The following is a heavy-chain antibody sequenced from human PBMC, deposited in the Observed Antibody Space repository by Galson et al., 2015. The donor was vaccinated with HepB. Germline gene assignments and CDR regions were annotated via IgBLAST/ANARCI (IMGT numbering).Heavy chain of an antibody. J-gene: IGHJ4*02. CDR1: GFTFSSYS. Sequence: SLRLSCAASGFTFSSYSMNWVRQAPGKGLEWVAVISYDGSNKYYADSVKGRFTISRDNSKNTLYLQMNSLRAEDTAVYYCAKDETDIVVVPAATRVLGFLDYWGQGTLVTVSS. D-gene: IGHD2-2*01. V-gene: IGHV3-30*18. CDR2: ISYDGSNK. CDR3: AKDETDIVVVPAATRVLGFLDY.